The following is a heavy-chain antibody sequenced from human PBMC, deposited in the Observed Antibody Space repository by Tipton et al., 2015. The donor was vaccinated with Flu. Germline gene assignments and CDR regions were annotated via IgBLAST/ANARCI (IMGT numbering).Heavy chain of an antibody. J-gene: IGHJ6*02. Sequence: QLVQSGGGLIQPGGSLRLSCKASGFSVSDNYMTWVRQAPGKGLEWVSVLYSAGRTKNADSVKGRFTISRDEPNNTLYLQMDSLRADDTAVYYCARVRSGYYNYALDVWGHGTTVAVSS. V-gene: IGHV3-53*01. CDR2: LYSAGRT. CDR3: ARVRSGYYNYALDV. CDR1: GFSVSDNY. D-gene: IGHD4-17*01.